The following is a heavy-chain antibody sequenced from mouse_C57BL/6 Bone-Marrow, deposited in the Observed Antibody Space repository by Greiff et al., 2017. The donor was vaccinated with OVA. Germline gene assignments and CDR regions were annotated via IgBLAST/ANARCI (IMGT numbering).Heavy chain of an antibody. J-gene: IGHJ4*01. CDR1: GYTFTSYW. D-gene: IGHD2-12*01. CDR3: ARRPCYNAMDY. V-gene: IGHV1-50*01. Sequence: QVQLQQSGAELVKPGASVKLSCKASGYTFTSYWMQWVKQRPGQGLEWIGEIDPSDSYTNYNQKFKGKATLTVDTSSSTAYMQLSRLTSEDSAVYYCARRPCYNAMDYWGQGTSVTVSS. CDR2: IDPSDSYT.